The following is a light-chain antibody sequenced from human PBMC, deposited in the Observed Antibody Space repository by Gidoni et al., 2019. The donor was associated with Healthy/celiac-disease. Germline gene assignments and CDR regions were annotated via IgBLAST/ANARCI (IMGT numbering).Light chain of an antibody. CDR1: QSISRY. CDR3: QQSYSTLIT. J-gene: IGKJ5*01. CDR2: AAS. Sequence: DIQMTHSPSSLSASVGDSVTITCRASQSISRYLNWYQQKPGKAPKLLIYAASSLQSGVPSRFSGSGSGTDFTLTISSLQPEDFATYYCQQSYSTLITFXQXTRLEIK. V-gene: IGKV1-39*01.